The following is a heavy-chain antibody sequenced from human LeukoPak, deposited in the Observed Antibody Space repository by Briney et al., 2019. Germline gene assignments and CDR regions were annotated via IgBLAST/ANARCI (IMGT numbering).Heavy chain of an antibody. CDR2: ISSSSSYI. V-gene: IGHV3-21*01. CDR3: ARDDIYDFWSGYTRFGYYYYGMDV. CDR1: GFTFSSYS. J-gene: IGHJ6*02. D-gene: IGHD3-3*01. Sequence: GGSPRLSCAASGFTFSSYSMNWVRQAPGKGLEWVSSISSSSSYIYYADSVKGRFTIPRDNAKNSLYLQMNSLRAEDTAVYYCARDDIYDFWSGYTRFGYYYYGMDVWGQGTTVTVSS.